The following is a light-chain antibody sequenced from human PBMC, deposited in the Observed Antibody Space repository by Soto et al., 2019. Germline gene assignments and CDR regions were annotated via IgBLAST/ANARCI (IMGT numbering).Light chain of an antibody. J-gene: IGKJ2*01. CDR1: QTVSNIY. CDR3: QQFDDSPPAFT. CDR2: GAS. V-gene: IGKV3-20*01. Sequence: SVLTQSPGTLSLSPGERATLSCRASQTVSNIYLSWYQQKPGQAPRLLIYGASFRATGIPDRFSGSRSGADFTLTISRLEPEDFAVYYCQQFDDSPPAFTFGQGTKLEI.